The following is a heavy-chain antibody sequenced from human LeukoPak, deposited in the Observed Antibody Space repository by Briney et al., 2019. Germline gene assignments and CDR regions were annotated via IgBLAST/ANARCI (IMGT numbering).Heavy chain of an antibody. CDR2: IYYSGST. CDR3: ARWDY. Sequence: SETLSLTCTVSGGSISSGTYYWGWIRQPPGKGLEWIGSIYYSGSTYYNPSLKSRVTISVDMSKKQFSLKLSPVTAADTAVYYCARWDYWGQGTLVTVSS. CDR1: GGSISSGTYY. J-gene: IGHJ4*02. V-gene: IGHV4-39*07.